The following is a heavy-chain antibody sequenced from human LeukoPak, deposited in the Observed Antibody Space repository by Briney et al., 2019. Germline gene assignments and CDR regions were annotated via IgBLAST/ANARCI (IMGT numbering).Heavy chain of an antibody. J-gene: IGHJ5*02. V-gene: IGHV4-59*01. D-gene: IGHD2-15*01. CDR2: IYYSGST. CDR1: GGSISSYY. CDR3: ARERPYCSGGSCYEDNWFDP. Sequence: SETLSLTGTVSGGSISSYYWSWIRQPPGKGLEWIGYIYYSGSTNYNPSLKSRVTISVDTSKNQFSLKLSSVTAADTAVYYCARERPYCSGGSCYEDNWFDPWGQGTLVTVSS.